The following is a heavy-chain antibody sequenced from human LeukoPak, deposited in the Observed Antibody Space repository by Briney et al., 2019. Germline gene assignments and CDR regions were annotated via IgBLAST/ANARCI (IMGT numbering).Heavy chain of an antibody. CDR2: ISGSGGST. V-gene: IGHV3-23*01. CDR1: GFTFSSYA. Sequence: GGSLRLSCAASGFTFSSYAMSWVRQAPGKGLEWVSAISGSGGSTYYADSVKGRFTISRDNSKNTLYLQMNSLRAEDTAVYYCAKDVRRYYDSSGPLDYWGQGTLVTVSS. CDR3: AKDVRRYYDSSGPLDY. D-gene: IGHD3-22*01. J-gene: IGHJ4*02.